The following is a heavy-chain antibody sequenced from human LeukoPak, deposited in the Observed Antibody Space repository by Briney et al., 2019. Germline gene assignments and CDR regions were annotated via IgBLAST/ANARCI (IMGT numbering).Heavy chain of an antibody. CDR1: GGSISSSSYY. V-gene: IGHV4-39*01. CDR3: ASWELLRDYFDY. Sequence: SETLSLTCTVSGGSISSSSYYWGWIRQPPGRGLEWIGSIYYSGSTYYNPSLKSRVTISVDTSKNQFSLKLSSVTAADTVVYYCASWELLRDYFDYWGQGTLVTVSS. CDR2: IYYSGST. D-gene: IGHD1-26*01. J-gene: IGHJ4*02.